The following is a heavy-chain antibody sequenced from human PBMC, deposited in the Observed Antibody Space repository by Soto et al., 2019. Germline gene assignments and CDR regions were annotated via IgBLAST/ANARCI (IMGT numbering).Heavy chain of an antibody. Sequence: QVQLVQSGAEVKKPGSSVKVSCKASGGTLNNYAISWVRQAPGQGLEWMGGIIPIVGTADYAQKFQGRVSITVDESSSTTYMEVSSLRSEDTAVYYCALGDSSDTGDGYWGQGTLGTVSS. CDR3: ALGDSSDTGDGY. CDR2: IIPIVGTA. J-gene: IGHJ4*02. V-gene: IGHV1-69*01. CDR1: GGTLNNYA. D-gene: IGHD3-16*01.